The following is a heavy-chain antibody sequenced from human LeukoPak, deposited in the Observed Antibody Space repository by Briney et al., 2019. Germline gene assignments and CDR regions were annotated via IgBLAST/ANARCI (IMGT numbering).Heavy chain of an antibody. CDR2: IYYSGST. CDR1: GGSISSYY. D-gene: IGHD2-21*01. Sequence: PSETLSLTCAVSGGSISSYYWSWIRQPPGKGLEWIGYIYYSGSTNYNPSLKSRVTISADTSKNQFSLKLSSVTAADTAGDYCARAPPNYSFHYWGQGTLVPVSS. V-gene: IGHV4-59*12. CDR3: ARAPPNYSFHY. J-gene: IGHJ4*02.